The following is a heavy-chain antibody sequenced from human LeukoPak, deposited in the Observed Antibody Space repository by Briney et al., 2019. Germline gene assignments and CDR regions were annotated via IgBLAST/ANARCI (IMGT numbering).Heavy chain of an antibody. J-gene: IGHJ4*02. CDR2: IYPGDSDT. CDR3: ARHPWANYYDSSGHADY. Sequence: GESLKISCKGSGYSFTSYWIGWVRQLPGKGLEWMGIIYPGDSDTRYSPSFQGQVTISADKSISTAYLRWSSLKASDTAMYYCARHPWANYYDSSGHADYWGQGTLVTVSS. D-gene: IGHD3-22*01. CDR1: GYSFTSYW. V-gene: IGHV5-51*01.